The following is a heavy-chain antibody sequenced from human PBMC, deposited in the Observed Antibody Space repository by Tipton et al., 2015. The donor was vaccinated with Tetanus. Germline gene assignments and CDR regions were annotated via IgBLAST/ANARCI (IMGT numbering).Heavy chain of an antibody. Sequence: SLRLSCAASGFTFSSYWMSWVRQAPGKGLEWVANIKQDGSEKYYVDSVKGRFTISRDNAKNSLYLQMNSLRAEDTAVYYSARSKITRIVVVKEMTPDYWGQGTLVTVSS. D-gene: IGHD3-22*01. CDR1: GFTFSSYW. V-gene: IGHV3-7*01. J-gene: IGHJ4*02. CDR2: IKQDGSEK. CDR3: ARSKITRIVVVKEMTPDY.